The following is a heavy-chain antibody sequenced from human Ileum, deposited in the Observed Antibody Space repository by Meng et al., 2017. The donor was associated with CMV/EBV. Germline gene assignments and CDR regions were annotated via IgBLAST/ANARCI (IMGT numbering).Heavy chain of an antibody. CDR2: ISSSGSII. V-gene: IGHV3-11*01. Sequence: GESLKISCAASEFTFIDYYMSCIRQAPGKGLEWVSYISSSGSIIDYGDSVKGRFTISRDNAKNSLYLEMNSLRAEDTAVYYCARYYEYVWGNYHYAYGLDVWGQGTTVTVSS. CDR3: ARYYEYVWGNYHYAYGLDV. D-gene: IGHD3-16*02. J-gene: IGHJ6*02. CDR1: EFTFIDYY.